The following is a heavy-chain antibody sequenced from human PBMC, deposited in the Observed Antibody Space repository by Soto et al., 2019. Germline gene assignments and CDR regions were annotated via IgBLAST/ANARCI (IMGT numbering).Heavy chain of an antibody. V-gene: IGHV3-21*01. CDR2: ISSSSSYI. CDR1: GFTFSSYS. J-gene: IGHJ4*02. D-gene: IGHD2-2*01. Sequence: GGSLRLSCAASGFTFSSYSMNWVRQAPGKGLEWVSSISSSSSYIYYADSVKGRFTISRDNAKNSLYLQMNSLRAEDTAVYYCARVPAANFPLDYWGQGTLVTVSS. CDR3: ARVPAANFPLDY.